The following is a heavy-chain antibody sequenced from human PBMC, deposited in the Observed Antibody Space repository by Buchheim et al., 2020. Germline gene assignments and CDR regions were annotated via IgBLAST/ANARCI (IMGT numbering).Heavy chain of an antibody. CDR1: GFTFSSYG. CDR2: IWYDGSNK. V-gene: IGHV3-33*01. Sequence: QVQLVESGGGVVQPGRSLRLSCAASGFTFSSYGMHWVRQAPGKGLEWVAVIWYDGSNKYYADSVKGRFTLSRDNSKNTLYLQMNSLRAEDTAVYYCARGPMTDYTPFDYWGQGTL. J-gene: IGHJ4*02. D-gene: IGHD2-2*02. CDR3: ARGPMTDYTPFDY.